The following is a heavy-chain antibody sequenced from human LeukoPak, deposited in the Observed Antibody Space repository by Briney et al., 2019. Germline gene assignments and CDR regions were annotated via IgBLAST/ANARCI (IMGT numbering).Heavy chain of an antibody. V-gene: IGHV3-23*01. CDR2: IGGSGIST. CDR1: GFSFSTSA. Sequence: QTGGSLRLSCSASGFSFSTSAMNWVHQAPGKGLQWVSGIGGSGISTYYAASVKGRFTISRDNSNNTLYLHMRSLRADDTAVYFCARKVGASLPDWGQGILVTVAS. D-gene: IGHD1-26*01. CDR3: ARKVGASLPD. J-gene: IGHJ4*02.